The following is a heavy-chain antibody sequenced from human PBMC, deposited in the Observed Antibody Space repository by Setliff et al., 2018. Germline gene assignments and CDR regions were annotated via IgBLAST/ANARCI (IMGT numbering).Heavy chain of an antibody. CDR2: IYYSGST. CDR3: ARHSSWGNGWGSYRYNFFDY. V-gene: IGHV4-39*01. D-gene: IGHD3-16*02. Sequence: KPSETLSLTCTVSGGSISSSSYYWGWIRQPPGKGLEWIGSIYYSGSTYYNPSLKSRVTISLDTSKNQFSLKLSSVTAADTAVYYCARHSSWGNGWGSYRYNFFDYWGQGTLVTVSS. CDR1: GGSISSSSYY. J-gene: IGHJ4*02.